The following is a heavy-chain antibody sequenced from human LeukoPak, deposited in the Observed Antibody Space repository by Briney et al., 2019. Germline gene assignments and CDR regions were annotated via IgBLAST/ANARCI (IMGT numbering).Heavy chain of an antibody. Sequence: PSETLSLTCTVSGGSISSYYWSWIRQPAGKGLEWIGRIYSSGTTNYNPSLKSRITMSVDTSMNQFSLKLSSVTAADTAVYYCARDPRAYPGTFGYWGQGTLSPSPQ. CDR1: GGSISSYY. V-gene: IGHV4-4*07. CDR2: IYSSGTT. CDR3: ARDPRAYPGTFGY. D-gene: IGHD3-10*01. J-gene: IGHJ4*02.